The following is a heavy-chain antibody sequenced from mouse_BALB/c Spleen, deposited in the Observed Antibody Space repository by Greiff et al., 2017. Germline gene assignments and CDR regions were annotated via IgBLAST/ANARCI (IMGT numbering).Heavy chain of an antibody. CDR1: GYAFTNYL. J-gene: IGHJ3*01. D-gene: IGHD6-1*01. CDR2: INPGSGGT. Sequence: QVQLKESGAELVRPGTSVKVSCKASGYAFTNYLIEWVKQRPGQGLEWIGVINPGSGGTNYNEKFKGKATLTADKSSSTAYMQHSSLTSEDSAVYYCARPSDAYWGQGTLVTVSA. V-gene: IGHV1-54*01. CDR3: ARPSDAY.